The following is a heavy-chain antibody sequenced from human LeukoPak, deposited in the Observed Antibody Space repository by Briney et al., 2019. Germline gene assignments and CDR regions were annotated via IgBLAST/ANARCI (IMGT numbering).Heavy chain of an antibody. CDR3: AKGPHIGMDV. Sequence: GGSLRLSCAASGFTFSSYAMHWVRQAPGKGLEWVAGISYDGSKKHDADSVKGRFTISRDNSKNTLYLQMNSLRAEDTAVYYCAKGPHIGMDVWGQGTTVTVSS. CDR2: ISYDGSKK. CDR1: GFTFSSYA. J-gene: IGHJ6*02. V-gene: IGHV3-30-3*01.